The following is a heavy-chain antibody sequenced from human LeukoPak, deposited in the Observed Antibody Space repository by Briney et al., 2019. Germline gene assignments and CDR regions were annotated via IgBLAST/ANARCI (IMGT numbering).Heavy chain of an antibody. CDR2: IYPGDSDT. CDR1: GYSFTSYW. D-gene: IGHD2-15*01. CDR3: ARVRTYCSGGSRYLTGVYYFDY. J-gene: IGHJ4*02. V-gene: IGHV5-51*01. Sequence: GESLRISCKGSGYSFTSYWIGWVRQMPGKGLEWMGIIYPGDSDTRYSPSFQGQVTISADKSISTAYLQWSSLKASDTAMYYCARVRTYCSGGSRYLTGVYYFDYWGQGTLVTVSS.